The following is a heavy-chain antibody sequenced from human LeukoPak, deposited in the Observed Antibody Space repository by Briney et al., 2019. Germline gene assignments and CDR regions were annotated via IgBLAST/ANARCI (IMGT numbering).Heavy chain of an antibody. D-gene: IGHD3-16*01. Sequence: GGSLRLSCAASGFTVSGTHMSWVRQAPGKGLEWVSAMYTGGTTYYADYVAGRFTVSRDNSKNTLYLHMNSLRVEDTAVYYCAKDEATSGGGLASWGQGTLVSVSS. CDR2: MYTGGTT. CDR1: GFTVSGTH. V-gene: IGHV3-53*01. J-gene: IGHJ4*02. CDR3: AKDEATSGGGLAS.